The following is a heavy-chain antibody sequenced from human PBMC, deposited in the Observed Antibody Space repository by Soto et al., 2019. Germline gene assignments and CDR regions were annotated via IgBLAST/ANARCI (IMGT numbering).Heavy chain of an antibody. V-gene: IGHV1-46*03. CDR3: ARVRAPTRPFDP. Sequence: QVQLVQSGAEVKKPGASVKVSCKASGYTFTSYYMHWVRQAPGQGLEWMGIINPSGGSTSYAQKFQGRVTMTRDTSTSTVYMELSSLRSEDTTVYYCARVRAPTRPFDPWGQGTLVTVSS. J-gene: IGHJ5*02. CDR2: INPSGGST. CDR1: GYTFTSYY.